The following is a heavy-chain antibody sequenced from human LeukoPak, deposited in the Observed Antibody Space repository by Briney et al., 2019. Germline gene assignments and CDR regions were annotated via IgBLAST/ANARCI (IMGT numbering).Heavy chain of an antibody. CDR1: GFTFSSYS. D-gene: IGHD3-3*01. CDR2: ISISSNYI. J-gene: IGHJ3*02. CDR3: ARGSRFGVVERDAFDI. V-gene: IGHV3-21*01. Sequence: GGSLRLSCAASGFTFSSYSMNWVRQAPGKGLEWVSSISISSNYIYYTDLVKGRFTISRDNAKNSLYLQMNGLRAEDTAVYYCARGSRFGVVERDAFDIWGQGTMVTVSS.